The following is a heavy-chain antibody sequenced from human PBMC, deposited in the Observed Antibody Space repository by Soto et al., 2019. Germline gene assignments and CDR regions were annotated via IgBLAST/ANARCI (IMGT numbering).Heavy chain of an antibody. Sequence: PGASLKISCKGSGYSFTSYWIGWVRQMPGKGLEWMGIIYPGDSDTRYSPSFQGQVTISADKSISTAYLQWSSLKASDTAMYYCARQGYYGSGSYLKYYYYGMDVWGQGTTVTVSS. D-gene: IGHD3-10*01. J-gene: IGHJ6*02. CDR1: GYSFTSYW. V-gene: IGHV5-51*01. CDR2: IYPGDSDT. CDR3: ARQGYYGSGSYLKYYYYGMDV.